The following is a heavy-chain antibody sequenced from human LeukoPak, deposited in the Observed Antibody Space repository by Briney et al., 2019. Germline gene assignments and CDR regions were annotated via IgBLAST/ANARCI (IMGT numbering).Heavy chain of an antibody. D-gene: IGHD3-10*01. V-gene: IGHV1-18*01. CDR3: VRSGSGRYYYMDV. Sequence: ASVEVSCKASGYAFTNYGISWVRQAPGQGLEWMGWISAYNGNTNYAQKVQGRVTMTTDTSTTTAYMELRSLRSDDTAVYYCVRSGSGRYYYMDVWGEGTTVTVSS. J-gene: IGHJ6*03. CDR2: ISAYNGNT. CDR1: GYAFTNYG.